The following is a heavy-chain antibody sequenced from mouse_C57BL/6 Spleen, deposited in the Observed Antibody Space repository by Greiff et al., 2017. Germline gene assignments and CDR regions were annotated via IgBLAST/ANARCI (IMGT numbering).Heavy chain of an antibody. V-gene: IGHV7-1*01. D-gene: IGHD2-1*01. J-gene: IGHJ2*01. CDR3: ARDEDGNLDY. Sequence: EVKVVESGGGLVQSGRSLRLSCATSGFTFSDFYMEWVRQAPGKGLEWIAASRNKANDYTTEYSASVKGRFIVSRDTSQSILYLQMNALRAEDTAIYYCARDEDGNLDYGGQGTTVTVSS. CDR2: SRNKANDYTT. CDR1: GFTFSDFY.